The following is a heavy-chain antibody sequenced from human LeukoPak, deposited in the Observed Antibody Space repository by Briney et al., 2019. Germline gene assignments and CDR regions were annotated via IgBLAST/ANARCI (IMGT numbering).Heavy chain of an antibody. CDR1: GFTFSSYA. CDR2: ISYDGSNK. Sequence: GGSLRLSCAASGFTFSSYAMHWVRQAPGKGPEWVAVISYDGSNKYYADSVKGRFTISRDNSKNTLYLQMNSLRAEDTAVYYCARVLSTFGRGGPFDYWGQGTLVTVSS. J-gene: IGHJ4*02. CDR3: ARVLSTFGRGGPFDY. D-gene: IGHD3-16*01. V-gene: IGHV3-30*04.